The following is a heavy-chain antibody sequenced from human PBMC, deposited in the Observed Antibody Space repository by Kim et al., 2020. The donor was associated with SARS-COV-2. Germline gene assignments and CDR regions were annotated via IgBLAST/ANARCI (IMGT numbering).Heavy chain of an antibody. V-gene: IGHV4-39*01. CDR3: ASLWFGEFLLLDY. J-gene: IGHJ4*02. CDR2: IYYSGST. D-gene: IGHD3-10*01. CDR1: GGTISSSSYY. Sequence: SETLSLTCTVSGGTISSSSYYWGWIRQPPGKGLEWIGSIYYSGSTYYNPSLKSRVTISVDTSKNQFSLKLSSVTAADTAVYYCASLWFGEFLLLDYWGQGTLVTVSS.